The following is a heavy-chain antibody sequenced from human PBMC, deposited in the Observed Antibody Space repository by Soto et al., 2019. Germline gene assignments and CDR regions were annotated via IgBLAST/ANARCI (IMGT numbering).Heavy chain of an antibody. J-gene: IGHJ4*02. D-gene: IGHD3-16*02. CDR3: AREKDDYIWGSYRDY. V-gene: IGHV1-18*01. CDR2: ISAYNGNT. CDR1: GYTFTSYG. Sequence: ASVKVSCKASGYTFTSYGISWVRQAPGQGLEWMGWISAYNGNTNYAQKLQGRVTMTTDTSTSTAYMELRSLRSDDTAVYYCAREKDDYIWGSYRDYWGQGTLVTVSS.